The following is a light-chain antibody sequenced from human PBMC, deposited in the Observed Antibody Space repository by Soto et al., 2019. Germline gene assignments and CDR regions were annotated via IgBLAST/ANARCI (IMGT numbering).Light chain of an antibody. V-gene: IGKV3D-15*01. J-gene: IGKJ3*01. CDR2: GAS. CDR3: QQYNNWPFT. Sequence: EIVMTQSPATLSVSPGERATLSCRPSQSVSSNLAWYHQKPGQAPRLLIYGASTRATGIPARFSGSGSGTEFTLTISSLQSEDFAVYYCQQYNNWPFTFGPGTKVDIK. CDR1: QSVSSN.